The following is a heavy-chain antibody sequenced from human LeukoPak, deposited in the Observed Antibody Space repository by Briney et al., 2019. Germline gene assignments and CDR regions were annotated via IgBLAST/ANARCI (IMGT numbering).Heavy chain of an antibody. D-gene: IGHD3-22*01. CDR3: ARPHYYDRSGYTY. V-gene: IGHV3-64*01. CDR1: GFTFSSYA. Sequence: PGGSLRLSCAASGFTFSSYAMHWVRQAPGKGLEYVSSISNDGGSTYYANSVKGRFTISRDNSKNTLHLQMGSLRAEDMAVYYCARPHYYDRSGYTYWGQGTLVTVSS. CDR2: ISNDGGST. J-gene: IGHJ4*02.